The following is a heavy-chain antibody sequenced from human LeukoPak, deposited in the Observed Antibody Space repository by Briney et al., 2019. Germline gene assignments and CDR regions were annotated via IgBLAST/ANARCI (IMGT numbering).Heavy chain of an antibody. V-gene: IGHV3-33*01. CDR1: GFTFSDYG. CDR2: IWYDGSNK. J-gene: IGHJ4*02. CDR3: ARVGLRSGYYDF. Sequence: GGSLRLSCAASGFTFSDYGMHWVRQTPGKGLEWMAVIWYDGSNKHYADSVKGRFTISRDNSKNTLFLEMNSLRAEDTAVYYCARVGLRSGYYDFWGQGTLVTVSS. D-gene: IGHD3-22*01.